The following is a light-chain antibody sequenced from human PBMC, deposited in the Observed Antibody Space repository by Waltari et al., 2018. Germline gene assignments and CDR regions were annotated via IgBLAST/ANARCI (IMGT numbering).Light chain of an antibody. CDR1: QGISSY. Sequence: DIQMTQSPPSLSASVGDRVTITCRASQGISSYLSWYQQKPGKAPNRLIYAASSLQSGVPSRFSGSGSGTDFTLTISSLQPEDFATYYCQQSYSTPRTFGQGTRVEIK. CDR3: QQSYSTPRT. J-gene: IGKJ1*01. CDR2: AAS. V-gene: IGKV1-39*01.